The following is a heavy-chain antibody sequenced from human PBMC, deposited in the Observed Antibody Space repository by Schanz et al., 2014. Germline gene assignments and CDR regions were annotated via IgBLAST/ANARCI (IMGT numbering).Heavy chain of an antibody. CDR2: IGNGGVTI. CDR3: ARGPSTGAFDI. Sequence: EVQLVESGGGLIQPGGSLRLSCAASGFGFSSYSMNWVRQAPGKGLEWVSYIGNGGVTIYYADSVKGRFTISRDNSKNSLYLQMNSLRAEDTAVYFCARGPSTGAFDIWGQGTMVTVSS. V-gene: IGHV3-48*04. CDR1: GFGFSSYS. J-gene: IGHJ3*02.